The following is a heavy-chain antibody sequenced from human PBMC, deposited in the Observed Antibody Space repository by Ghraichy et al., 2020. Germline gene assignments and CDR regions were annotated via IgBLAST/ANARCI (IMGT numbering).Heavy chain of an antibody. J-gene: IGHJ4*02. CDR3: AKERDAHSSGRLYFDY. D-gene: IGHD6-19*01. CDR1: GYTFINYA. V-gene: IGHV3-23*01. CDR2: IGSTASSA. Sequence: LSLTCAASGYTFINYAITWVRQAPGKGVEWVSAIGSTASSAYYADSVKGRFTISRDNSQNTVFLQMNSLRAEDTAVYYCAKERDAHSSGRLYFDYWGRGTLVTVS.